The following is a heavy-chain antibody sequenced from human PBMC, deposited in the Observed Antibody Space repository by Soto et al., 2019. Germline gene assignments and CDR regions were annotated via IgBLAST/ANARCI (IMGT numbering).Heavy chain of an antibody. CDR3: AKEDTSSGSLDY. CDR2: ISDSGATT. CDR1: GFPFGENA. Sequence: GGSLRLSCAASGFPFGENAMSWVRQAPGKGLEWVSGISDSGATTYYADSVRGRFTISRDNSKNTLYLQMKSLRAEDSASYYCAKEDTSSGSLDYWGQGALVAVSS. J-gene: IGHJ4*02. V-gene: IGHV3-23*01. D-gene: IGHD6-19*01.